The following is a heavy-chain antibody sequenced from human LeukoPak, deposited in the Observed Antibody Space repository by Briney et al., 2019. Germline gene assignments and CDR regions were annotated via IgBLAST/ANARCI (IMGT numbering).Heavy chain of an antibody. D-gene: IGHD5-18*01. CDR1: GFTVSSNY. Sequence: GSLRLSCAASGFTVSSNYMSWIRQPPGKGLEWIGSIYYSGSTYYNPSLKSRVTISVDTSKNQFSLKLSSVTAADTAVYYCARQWIQPYDGYYYGMDVWGQGTTVTVSS. CDR3: ARQWIQPYDGYYYGMDV. CDR2: IYYSGST. V-gene: IGHV4-39*07. J-gene: IGHJ6*02.